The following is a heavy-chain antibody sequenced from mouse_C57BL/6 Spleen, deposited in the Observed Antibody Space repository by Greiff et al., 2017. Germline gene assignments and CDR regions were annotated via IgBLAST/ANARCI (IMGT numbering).Heavy chain of an antibody. CDR3: ARDYYGSSYDFDY. CDR1: GYTFTDYN. CDR2: INPNNGGT. J-gene: IGHJ2*01. Sequence: EVKLMESGPELVKPGASVKMSCKASGYTFTDYNMHWVKQSHGKSLEWIGYINPNNGGTSYNQKFKGKATLTVNKSSSTAYMELRSPTSEDSAVYYCARDYYGSSYDFDYWGQGTTLTVSS. D-gene: IGHD1-1*01. V-gene: IGHV1-22*01.